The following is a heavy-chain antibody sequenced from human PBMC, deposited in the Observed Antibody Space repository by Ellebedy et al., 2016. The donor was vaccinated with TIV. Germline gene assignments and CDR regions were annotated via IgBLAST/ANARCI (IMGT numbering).Heavy chain of an antibody. CDR3: ATVGDMWIRPQISYYFDY. D-gene: IGHD5-18*01. J-gene: IGHJ4*02. Sequence: ASVKVSCKASGYTFTGYYMHWVRQAPGQGLEWMGWINPNSGGTNYAQKFQGRVTMTEDTSTDTAYMELSSLRSEDTAVYYCATVGDMWIRPQISYYFDYWGQGTLVTVSS. CDR1: GYTFTGYY. V-gene: IGHV1-2*02. CDR2: INPNSGGT.